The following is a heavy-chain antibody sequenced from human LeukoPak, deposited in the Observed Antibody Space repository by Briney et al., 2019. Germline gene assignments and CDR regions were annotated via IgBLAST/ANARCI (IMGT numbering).Heavy chain of an antibody. D-gene: IGHD2-21*01. Sequence: GGSLRLSCAASGFTFSCYSMNWVRQAAGKGLEWVSSISSSSSYIYYADSVKGRFTISRDNAKNSLYLQMNSLRAEDTAVYYCARDGDGPYYFDYWGQGTLVTVSS. CDR2: ISSSSSYI. CDR3: ARDGDGPYYFDY. J-gene: IGHJ4*02. CDR1: GFTFSCYS. V-gene: IGHV3-21*01.